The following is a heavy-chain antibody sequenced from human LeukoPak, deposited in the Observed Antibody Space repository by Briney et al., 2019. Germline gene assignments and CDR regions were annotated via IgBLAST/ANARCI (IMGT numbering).Heavy chain of an antibody. Sequence: ASVNVSCKASGYTFTSFGISWVRQAPGQGLEWMGWTNTNTGNPTYAQGFTGRFVFSLDTSVSAAYLQISSLKAEDTAVYYCARDRRYYYGSGSGFGNYYYGMDVWGQGTTVTVSS. D-gene: IGHD3-10*01. CDR1: GYTFTSFG. V-gene: IGHV7-4-1*02. CDR2: TNTNTGNP. CDR3: ARDRRYYYGSGSGFGNYYYGMDV. J-gene: IGHJ6*02.